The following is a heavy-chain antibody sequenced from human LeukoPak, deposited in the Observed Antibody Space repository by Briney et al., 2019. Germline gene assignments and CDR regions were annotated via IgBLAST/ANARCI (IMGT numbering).Heavy chain of an antibody. V-gene: IGHV4-39*02. CDR1: GGSISSSSYY. D-gene: IGHD1-26*01. J-gene: IGHJ5*02. Sequence: TPSETLSLTCTVSGGSISSSSYYWGWIRQPPGKGLEWIGSIYYSATTYYNPSLKSRVSISVDTSKNQFSLKLSSVSAADTAVYYCARDGSYYRDWFDPWGQGTLVTVS. CDR3: ARDGSYYRDWFDP. CDR2: IYYSATT.